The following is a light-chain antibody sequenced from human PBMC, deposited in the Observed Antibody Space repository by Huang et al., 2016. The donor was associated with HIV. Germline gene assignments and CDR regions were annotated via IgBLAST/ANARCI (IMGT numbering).Light chain of an antibody. CDR3: QQYYSTPLT. J-gene: IGKJ4*01. Sequence: DIVMTQSPDSLAVSLGERATINCKSSQSVLYSSNNKDYLAWYQQKPRQPPKLLISWASTRESGVPDRFSGSGSGTDFTLTISSLQAEDGAVYYCQQYYSTPLTFGGGTKVEIK. CDR1: QSVLYSSNNKDY. V-gene: IGKV4-1*01. CDR2: WAS.